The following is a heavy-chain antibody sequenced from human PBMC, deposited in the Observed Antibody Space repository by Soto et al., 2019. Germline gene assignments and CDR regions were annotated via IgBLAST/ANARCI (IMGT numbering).Heavy chain of an antibody. CDR1: GFTFTSSA. CDR2: IVVGSGNT. CDR3: AADIVVVPAAMPPSSYYMDV. Sequence: SVKVSCKASGFTFTSSAMQGVRQARGQRLEWIGWIVVGSGNTNYAQNFQERVTITRDMSTTTAYMELSSLRSEDTAVYYCAADIVVVPAAMPPSSYYMDVWGKGTTVTVSS. J-gene: IGHJ6*03. D-gene: IGHD2-2*01. V-gene: IGHV1-58*02.